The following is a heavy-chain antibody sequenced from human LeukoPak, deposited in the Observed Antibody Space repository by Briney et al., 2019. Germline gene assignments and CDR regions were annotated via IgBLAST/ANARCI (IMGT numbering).Heavy chain of an antibody. CDR1: GGSISSYY. V-gene: IGHV4-4*07. CDR3: ARELFPGHSSSWYPVYYFDY. D-gene: IGHD6-13*01. Sequence: PSETLSLTCTVSGGSISSYYWSRIRQPAGKGLEWIGRIYTSGSTNYNPSLKSRVTMSVDTSKNQFSLKLSSVTAADTAVYYCARELFPGHSSSWYPVYYFDYWGQGTLVTVSS. J-gene: IGHJ4*02. CDR2: IYTSGST.